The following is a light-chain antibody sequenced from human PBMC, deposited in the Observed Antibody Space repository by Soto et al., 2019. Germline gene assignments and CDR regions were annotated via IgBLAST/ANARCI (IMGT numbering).Light chain of an antibody. CDR3: QQYDTYSWT. Sequence: DIQMTQSPSTLSASVGDGVTITCRASQSFSRGLAGYQQKPGKAPELLIYQASTLHSGVPSRFSGTGSGTEFTLTISSLQPDDFATYYCQQYDTYSWTFGQGTKVEIK. CDR1: QSFSRG. V-gene: IGKV1-5*03. CDR2: QAS. J-gene: IGKJ1*01.